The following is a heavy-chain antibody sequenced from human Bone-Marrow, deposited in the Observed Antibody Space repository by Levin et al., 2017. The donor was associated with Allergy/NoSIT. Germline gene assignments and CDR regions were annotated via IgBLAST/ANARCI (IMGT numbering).Heavy chain of an antibody. D-gene: IGHD6-6*01. J-gene: IGHJ4*02. CDR2: IKQEGDDR. CDR3: ARVSYSSSSPFDY. CDR1: GFRFNNYW. Sequence: PGGSLRLSCAASGFRFNNYWMTWVRQAPGKGLEWVADIKQEGDDRNYVDSVKGRFTISRDNTKNLLYLQMNSLRAEDTAIYYCARVSYSSSSPFDYWGQGTLVTVSS. V-gene: IGHV3-7*01.